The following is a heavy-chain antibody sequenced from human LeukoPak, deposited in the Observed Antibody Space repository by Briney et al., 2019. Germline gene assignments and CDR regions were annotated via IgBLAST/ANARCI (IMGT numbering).Heavy chain of an antibody. Sequence: SETLSHTCAVYGGSFSGYYWSWIRQPPGKGLEWIGEINHSGSTNYNPSLKSRVTISVDTSKNQFSLKLSSVTAADTAVYYCARGYYYGRDVGGQGARVTVSS. CDR1: GGSFSGYY. J-gene: IGHJ6*02. CDR3: ARGYYYGRDV. V-gene: IGHV4-34*01. CDR2: INHSGST.